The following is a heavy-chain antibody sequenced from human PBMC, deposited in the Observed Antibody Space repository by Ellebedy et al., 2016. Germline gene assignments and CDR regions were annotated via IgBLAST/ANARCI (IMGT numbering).Heavy chain of an antibody. CDR1: GGTFSSYA. D-gene: IGHD2-2*01. Sequence: SVKVSXXASGGTFSSYAISWVRQAPGQGLEWMGGIIPIFGTANYAQKFQGRVTITADESTSTAYMELSSLRSEDTAVYYCARALGVPAAYPNWFDPWGQGTLVTVSS. J-gene: IGHJ5*02. CDR2: IIPIFGTA. V-gene: IGHV1-69*13. CDR3: ARALGVPAAYPNWFDP.